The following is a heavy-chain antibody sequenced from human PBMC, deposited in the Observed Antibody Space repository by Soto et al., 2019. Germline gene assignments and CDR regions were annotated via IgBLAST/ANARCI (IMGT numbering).Heavy chain of an antibody. CDR3: AKQRSITTIKPRIDY. J-gene: IGHJ4*02. CDR1: GFTFSSYG. Sequence: QVQLVKSGGGVLQPGRSLRLSCAASGFTFSSYGMHWVRQAPGKGLEWVAVISYDGSNKYYADSVKGRFTISRDNSKNTLYLQMNSLRAEDTAVYYCAKQRSITTIKPRIDYWGQGTLVTVSS. V-gene: IGHV3-30*18. D-gene: IGHD3-22*01. CDR2: ISYDGSNK.